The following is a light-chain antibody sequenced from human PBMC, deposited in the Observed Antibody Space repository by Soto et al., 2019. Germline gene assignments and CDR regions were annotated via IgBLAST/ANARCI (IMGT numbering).Light chain of an antibody. CDR1: SSDVGGYNY. J-gene: IGLJ1*01. V-gene: IGLV2-14*01. CDR3: QSYDRSLRGNYV. Sequence: QSALTQPASVSGSPGQSITISCTGTSSDVGGYNYVSWYQQHPGKAPKLMIYDVSNRPSGFSNRFSGSKSGNTASLAITGLQAEDEADYYCQSYDRSLRGNYVFGTGTKVTVL. CDR2: DVS.